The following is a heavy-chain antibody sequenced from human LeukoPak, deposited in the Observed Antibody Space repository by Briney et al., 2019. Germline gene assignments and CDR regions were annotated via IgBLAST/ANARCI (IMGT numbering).Heavy chain of an antibody. Sequence: SETLSLTCTVSGGSISYYYWSWIRQPPGEGLEWIGYIYYSGSTNYNPSLKTRVTISVDTSKNQFSLKLSSVTAADTAVYYCARHSSNCSGGSCYLFDFWGQGTLVTVSS. V-gene: IGHV4-59*08. J-gene: IGHJ4*02. D-gene: IGHD2-15*01. CDR3: ARHSSNCSGGSCYLFDF. CDR1: GGSISYYY. CDR2: IYYSGST.